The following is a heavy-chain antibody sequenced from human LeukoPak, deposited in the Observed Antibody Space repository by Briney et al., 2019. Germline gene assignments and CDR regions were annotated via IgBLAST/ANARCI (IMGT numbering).Heavy chain of an antibody. CDR1: GFTFTDYW. Sequence: GGSLRLSCTTSGFTFTDYWMTWVRQAPGKGLEWVANINQDGSKKFYVDSVKGRFTISRDNAKNALYLQMNSLRAEDTGVYFCARGQTLTFWGQGTLVTASS. CDR3: ARGQTLTF. V-gene: IGHV3-7*01. J-gene: IGHJ4*02. CDR2: INQDGSKK.